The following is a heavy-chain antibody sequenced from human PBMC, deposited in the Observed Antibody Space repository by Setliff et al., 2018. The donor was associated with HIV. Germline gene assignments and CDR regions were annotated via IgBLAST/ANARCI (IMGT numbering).Heavy chain of an antibody. CDR3: ARVRGGTSRGFLDF. Sequence: SETLSLTCTVSGASISTYYWSWIRQPPGKGLEWIGYTHISGITNYNPSLKSRLTISVDTSKTQFSLELNSVTAADTAVYYCARVRGGTSRGFLDFWGQGTLVTVSS. V-gene: IGHV4-4*08. D-gene: IGHD3-10*01. J-gene: IGHJ4*02. CDR2: THISGIT. CDR1: GASISTYY.